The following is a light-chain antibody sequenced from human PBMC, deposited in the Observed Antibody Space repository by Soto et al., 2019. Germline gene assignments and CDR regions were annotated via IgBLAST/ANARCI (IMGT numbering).Light chain of an antibody. CDR1: QSVFYSSNNKNN. CDR3: QQSYSPPLT. J-gene: IGKJ4*01. V-gene: IGKV4-1*01. CDR2: WAS. Sequence: DVVLTPSPDSLSVSLGARATINCKSSQSVFYSSNNKNNLAWYQQKPGQPPKLLIYWASTRASGVPDRFSGGGSETHFTLTISGLQAEDVAVYYCQQSYSPPLTFGGGTKVDIK.